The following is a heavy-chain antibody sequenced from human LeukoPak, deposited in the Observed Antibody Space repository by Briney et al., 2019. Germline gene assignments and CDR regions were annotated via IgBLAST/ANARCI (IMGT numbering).Heavy chain of an antibody. CDR1: GFTFSSYS. CDR2: ISSSSSYI. CDR3: AREVDYYGSGSYFPGFDY. Sequence: GGSLRLSCAASGFTFSSYSMNWVRQAPGKGLEWVSSISSSSSYIYYADSVKGRFTISRDNAKNSLYLQMNSLRAEDTAVYYCAREVDYYGSGSYFPGFDYWGQGTLVTVSS. D-gene: IGHD3-10*01. V-gene: IGHV3-21*01. J-gene: IGHJ4*02.